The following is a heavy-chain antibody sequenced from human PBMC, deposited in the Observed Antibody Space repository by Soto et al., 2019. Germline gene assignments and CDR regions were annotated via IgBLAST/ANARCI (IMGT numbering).Heavy chain of an antibody. CDR2: IKFDGSEK. J-gene: IGHJ4*02. D-gene: IGHD2-2*01. CDR3: VKDGGYCSSSTCYAPRNHYFDS. Sequence: HPGGSLRLSCEASGFTFSDYWMSWVRQAPGKGPEWVANIKFDGSEKQYVDSVRGRFTISRDNSRSSLSLQMNSLRAGDTAVYYCVKDGGYCSSSTCYAPRNHYFDSWGQGTLVTVSS. CDR1: GFTFSDYW. V-gene: IGHV3-7*03.